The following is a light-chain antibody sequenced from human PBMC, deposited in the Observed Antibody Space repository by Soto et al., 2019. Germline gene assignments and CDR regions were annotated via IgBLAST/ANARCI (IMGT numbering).Light chain of an antibody. CDR3: QQSYSTPPD. J-gene: IGKJ4*01. Sequence: DIQMTQSPSSLSASVGDRVTITCRASQSISSYLNWYQQKPGKAPKLLIYAASSLQSGGPSRFSGSGSGTDFTLTISSLQPEDFATYYCQQSYSTPPDFGGGTKVDIK. V-gene: IGKV1-39*01. CDR1: QSISSY. CDR2: AAS.